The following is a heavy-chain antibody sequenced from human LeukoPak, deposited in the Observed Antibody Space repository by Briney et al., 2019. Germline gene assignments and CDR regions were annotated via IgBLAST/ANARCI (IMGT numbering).Heavy chain of an antibody. CDR3: AKGPSPGYCSSTSCHRGLFDY. D-gene: IGHD2-2*01. CDR2: ISYDGSNK. J-gene: IGHJ4*02. V-gene: IGHV3-30*18. CDR1: GFTFSSYG. Sequence: GGSLRLSCAASGFTFSSYGMHWVRQAPGKGLEWVAVISYDGSNKYYADSVKGRFTISRDNSKNTLYLQMNSLRAEVTAVYYCAKGPSPGYCSSTSCHRGLFDYWGQGTLVTVSS.